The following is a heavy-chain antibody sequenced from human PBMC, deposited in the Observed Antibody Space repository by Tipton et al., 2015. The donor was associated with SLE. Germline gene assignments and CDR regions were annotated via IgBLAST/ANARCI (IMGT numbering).Heavy chain of an antibody. D-gene: IGHD1-20*01. V-gene: IGHV3-21*01. CDR3: ARSLIGTTLWYFDL. Sequence: SLRLSCAASGFTFSSYSMNWVRQAPGKGLEWVSSISSSSNYIYYADSVKGRFTISRDNAKNSLYLQMNSLRAEDTAVYYCARSLIGTTLWYFDLWGRGTLVTVSS. CDR2: ISSSSNYI. CDR1: GFTFSSYS. J-gene: IGHJ2*01.